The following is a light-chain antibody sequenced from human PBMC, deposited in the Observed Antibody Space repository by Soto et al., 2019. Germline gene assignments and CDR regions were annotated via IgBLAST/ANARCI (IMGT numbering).Light chain of an antibody. Sequence: EIVTTQSPLTLSVSPGERATLSCRASQNININLAWYQQRPGQAPRVLIDGASSRASGIPDRFSSSRSGTDFTLTITRLEPDDFAFYYCQQYKDWCPLTFGGGTRVEIK. CDR3: QQYKDWCPLT. CDR2: GAS. CDR1: QNININ. V-gene: IGKV3D-15*01. J-gene: IGKJ4*01.